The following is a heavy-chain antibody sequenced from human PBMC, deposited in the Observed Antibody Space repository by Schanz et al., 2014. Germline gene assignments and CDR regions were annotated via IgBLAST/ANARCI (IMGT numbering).Heavy chain of an antibody. CDR3: ARDHASAWYTVDY. D-gene: IGHD6-19*01. Sequence: EVQLVESGGGLVQPGGSLRLSCAASGFTFSSYSMNWVRQAPGKGLEWVSYISSSSSTIYYADSVKGRFTISRDNAKNSLYLQINSLRDEDTAVYYCARDHASAWYTVDYWGQGTLVTVSS. J-gene: IGHJ4*02. CDR1: GFTFSSYS. CDR2: ISSSSSTI. V-gene: IGHV3-48*02.